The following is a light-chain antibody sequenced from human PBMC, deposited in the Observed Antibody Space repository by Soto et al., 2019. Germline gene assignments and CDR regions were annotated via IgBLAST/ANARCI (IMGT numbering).Light chain of an antibody. CDR3: QQRDNWPWT. V-gene: IGKV3-11*01. Sequence: ETVLTQSPATLSLSPGERATLSCRASQSVRSNLAWYQHKPGQAPRLLIYDAPNRATGIPGRFSGSGSGTDFTLTISNLEPEDFAVYYCQQRDNWPWTFGQGAKVEIK. CDR1: QSVRSN. CDR2: DAP. J-gene: IGKJ1*01.